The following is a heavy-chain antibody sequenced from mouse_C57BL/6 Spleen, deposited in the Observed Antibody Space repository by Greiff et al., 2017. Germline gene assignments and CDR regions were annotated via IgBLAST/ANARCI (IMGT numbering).Heavy chain of an antibody. J-gene: IGHJ1*03. D-gene: IGHD2-1*01. CDR1: GYAFSSYW. Sequence: LMESGASVKISCKASGYAFSSYWMNWVKQRPGKGLEWIGQIYPGDGDTNYNGKFKGKATLTADKSSSTAYMQLSSLTSEDSAVYFCARDGNWDFDVWGTGTTVTVSS. CDR3: ARDGNWDFDV. CDR2: IYPGDGDT. V-gene: IGHV1-80*01.